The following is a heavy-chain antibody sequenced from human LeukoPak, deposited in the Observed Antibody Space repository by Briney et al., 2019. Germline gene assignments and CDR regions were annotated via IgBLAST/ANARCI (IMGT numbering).Heavy chain of an antibody. J-gene: IGHJ5*01. CDR1: GDSVSSKGAA. Sequence: SQPLSLTCAISGDSVSSKGAAWNWIRQSPSRGLEWLGRTYYRSKWYYEYAASVESRININPDTSMNHFSLHLSSVSPEDTAVYFCARDIFFDSWSHGTLVTVSS. D-gene: IGHD3-3*01. CDR2: TYYRSKWYY. CDR3: ARDIFFDS. V-gene: IGHV6-1*01.